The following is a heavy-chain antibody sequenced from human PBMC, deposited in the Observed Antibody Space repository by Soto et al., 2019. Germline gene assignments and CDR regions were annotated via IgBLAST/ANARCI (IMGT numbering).Heavy chain of an antibody. CDR2: ISGSDGKT. CDR1: GFSFGSYA. CDR3: ARWSYLDY. J-gene: IGHJ4*02. Sequence: GGSLRLSCAASGFSFGSYALSWVRQAPGKGLEWVSTISGSDGKTFCADSVKGRFSISRDTSQSTLYLQMNSLRADDTAMYYCARWSYLDYWGQGTRVTVSS. V-gene: IGHV3-23*01. D-gene: IGHD3-3*01.